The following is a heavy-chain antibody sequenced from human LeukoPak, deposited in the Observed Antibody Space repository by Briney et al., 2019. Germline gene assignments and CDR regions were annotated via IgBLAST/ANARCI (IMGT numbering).Heavy chain of an antibody. CDR2: ISGSGGST. D-gene: IGHD1-26*01. J-gene: IGHJ6*03. CDR3: AKGVGAAYYYYMDV. V-gene: IGHV3-23*01. CDR1: GFTFSSYG. Sequence: GGSLRLSCAASGFTFSSYGMSWVRQAPGKGLEWVSAISGSGGSTYYADSVKGRFTISRDNSKNTLCLQMNSLRAEDTAVYYCAKGVGAAYYYYMDVWGKGTTVTISS.